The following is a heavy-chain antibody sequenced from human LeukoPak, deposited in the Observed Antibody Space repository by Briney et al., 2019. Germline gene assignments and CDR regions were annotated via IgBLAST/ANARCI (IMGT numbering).Heavy chain of an antibody. D-gene: IGHD3-10*01. Sequence: SETLSLTCTVSGGSISSSSYYWGWIRQPPGKGLEWIGSIYYSGSTYYNPSLKSRVTISVDTSKNQFSLKLSSVTAADTAVYYCARLRGSGSTMVREQSKYNWFDPWGQGTLVTVSS. V-gene: IGHV4-39*01. CDR1: GGSISSSSYY. J-gene: IGHJ5*02. CDR3: ARLRGSGSTMVREQSKYNWFDP. CDR2: IYYSGST.